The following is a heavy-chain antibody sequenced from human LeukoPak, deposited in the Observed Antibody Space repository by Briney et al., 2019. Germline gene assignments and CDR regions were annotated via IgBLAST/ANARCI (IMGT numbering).Heavy chain of an antibody. Sequence: GGSLRLSCAASGLTFSGYYMTWIRQAPGKGLEWVSYISSSSDTIYYADSVKGRFTISRDNADNSVYPQMNSLRAEDTALYYCARVRNPGYCSTARCYVGYWGQGTLVTVSS. CDR1: GLTFSGYY. V-gene: IGHV3-11*04. CDR2: ISSSSDTI. D-gene: IGHD2-2*01. J-gene: IGHJ4*02. CDR3: ARVRNPGYCSTARCYVGY.